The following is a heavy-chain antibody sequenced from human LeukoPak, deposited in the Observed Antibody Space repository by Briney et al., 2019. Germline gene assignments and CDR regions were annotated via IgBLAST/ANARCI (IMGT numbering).Heavy chain of an antibody. CDR1: GFTFSDYY. V-gene: IGHV3-11*01. CDR2: ISSSGSTI. J-gene: IGHJ3*02. D-gene: IGHD6-13*01. CDR3: AREYSSSWYERGLDAFDI. Sequence: KPGGSLRLSCAASGFTFSDYYMSWIRQAPGKGLEWVSYISSSGSTIYYVDSVKGRFTISRDNAKNSLYLQMNSLRAEDTAVYYCAREYSSSWYERGLDAFDIWGQGTMVTVSS.